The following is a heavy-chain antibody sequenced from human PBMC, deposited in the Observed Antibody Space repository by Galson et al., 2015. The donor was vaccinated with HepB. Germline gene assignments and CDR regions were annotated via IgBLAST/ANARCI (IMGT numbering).Heavy chain of an antibody. D-gene: IGHD3-10*01. CDR1: GFTFSSYW. J-gene: IGHJ3*02. CDR2: INSDGSGT. CDR3: ARVGFPPGAVDI. Sequence: SLRLSCAASGFTFSSYWMHWVRQAPGKGLVWVSRINSDGSGTRYADSVKGRFTISRDNAKNTLYLQMDSLRAEDTAVYYCARVGFPPGAVDIWGQETMVTVSS. V-gene: IGHV3-74*01.